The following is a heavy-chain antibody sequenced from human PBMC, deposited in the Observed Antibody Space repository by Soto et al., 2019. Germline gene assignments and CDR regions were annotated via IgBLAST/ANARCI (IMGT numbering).Heavy chain of an antibody. CDR2: IMPVFPTP. J-gene: IGHJ6*02. CDR1: GGTFSTSA. Sequence: QVQLVQSGAEVKKPGSSVKVSCKASGGTFSTSAISWVRQAPGQGLEWVGGIMPVFPTPDYAQNFQGRVTITADESTTTAYLELTSLRADDTAVYYCARDKDRLQLGGNYYYILDVWSQGTAITVSS. D-gene: IGHD1-1*01. CDR3: ARDKDRLQLGGNYYYILDV. V-gene: IGHV1-69*12.